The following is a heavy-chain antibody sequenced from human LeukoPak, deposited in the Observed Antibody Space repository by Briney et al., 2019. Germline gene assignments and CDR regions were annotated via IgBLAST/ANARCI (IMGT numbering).Heavy chain of an antibody. CDR1: GYSISSGYY. CDR2: IDHSGST. D-gene: IGHD3-10*01. J-gene: IGHJ4*02. V-gene: IGHV4-38-2*02. CDR3: ARDTWEGSGSYWAD. Sequence: SETLSLTCNVSGYSISSGYYWGWIRQPPGKGLEWIASIDHSGSTYHNPSLKSRVTLSVDMPNNQFSLKLNSVTAADTAAYYCARDTWEGSGSYWADWGQGTLVTVSS.